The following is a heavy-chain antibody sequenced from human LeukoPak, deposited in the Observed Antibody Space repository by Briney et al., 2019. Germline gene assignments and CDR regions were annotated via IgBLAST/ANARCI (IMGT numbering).Heavy chain of an antibody. V-gene: IGHV3-30*18. CDR3: AKAPGGYCSGGSCYFDY. CDR2: ISYDGSNK. J-gene: IGHJ4*02. D-gene: IGHD2-15*01. CDR1: GFIFSTCA. Sequence: GGSLRLSCAASGFIFSTCAMSWVRQAPGKGLEWVAVISYDGSNKYYADSVKGRFTISRDNSKNTLYLQMNSLRAEDTAVYYCAKAPGGYCSGGSCYFDYWGQGTLVTVSS.